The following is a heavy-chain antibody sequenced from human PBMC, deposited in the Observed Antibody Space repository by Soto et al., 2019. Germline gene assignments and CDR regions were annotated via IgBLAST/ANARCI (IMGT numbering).Heavy chain of an antibody. CDR2: LYYGGST. Sequence: KPSETLSLTCSVSGGSINSDDSFWGWFRQSPGKGLEWIGSLYYGGSTFYNPSLKSRVTISLDTSKNQFSLRLTSVTAADAAIYYCARQLPVGATSWFDPWGQGTLVTVSS. CDR1: GGSINSDDSF. D-gene: IGHD1-26*01. CDR3: ARQLPVGATSWFDP. V-gene: IGHV4-39*01. J-gene: IGHJ5*02.